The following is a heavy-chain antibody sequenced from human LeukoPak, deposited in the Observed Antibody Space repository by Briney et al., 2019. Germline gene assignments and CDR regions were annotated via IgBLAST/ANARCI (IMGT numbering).Heavy chain of an antibody. CDR1: GGSFSNYY. CDR2: INHSGDT. J-gene: IGHJ6*03. D-gene: IGHD6-13*01. V-gene: IGHV4-34*01. Sequence: SETLSLTCAVSGGSFSNYYWSCIRQSPENGLKWMGEINHSGDTNYNPSLKSRATISLDTSKNQFSLTLSSVTAADTAVYYCARTTEAHSWRTRYYDYYMDVWGKGTTVTVSS. CDR3: ARTTEAHSWRTRYYDYYMDV.